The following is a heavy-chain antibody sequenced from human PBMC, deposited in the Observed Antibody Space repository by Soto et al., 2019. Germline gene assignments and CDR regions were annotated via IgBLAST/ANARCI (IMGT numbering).Heavy chain of an antibody. CDR3: AVYSSLDC. Sequence: EVQLVQSGGDLVQPGGSLRLSCAASGFTVSNNYMTWVRQAPGKGLELVSLIYSGGSTSYRDSVKGRFTISRDNSKNTLYLQMNSLRVEDTAVYFCAVYSSLDCWGQGTLVTVSS. V-gene: IGHV3-66*01. D-gene: IGHD6-19*01. J-gene: IGHJ4*02. CDR1: GFTVSNNY. CDR2: IYSGGST.